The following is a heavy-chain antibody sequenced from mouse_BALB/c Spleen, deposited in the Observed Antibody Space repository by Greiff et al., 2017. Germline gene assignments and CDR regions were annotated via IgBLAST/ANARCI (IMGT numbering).Heavy chain of an antibody. CDR2: ISSGGSYT. CDR3: ARQGGRLRLLAY. D-gene: IGHD2-4*01. V-gene: IGHV5-6*01. J-gene: IGHJ3*01. CDR1: GFTFSSYG. Sequence: EVKLVESGGDLVKPGGSLKLSCAASGFTFSSYGMSWVRQTPDKRLEWVATISSGGSYTYYPDSVKGRFTISRDNAKNTLYLQMSSLKSEDTAMYYCARQGGRLRLLAYWGQGTLVTVSA.